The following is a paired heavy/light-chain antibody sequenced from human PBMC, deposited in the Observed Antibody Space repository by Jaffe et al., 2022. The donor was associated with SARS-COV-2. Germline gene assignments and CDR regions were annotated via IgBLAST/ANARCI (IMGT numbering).Heavy chain of an antibody. CDR2: IGSHSNYM. Sequence: EVLLVESGGGLVKPGGSLRLSCGASGFAFSSYSMNWVRQAPGKGLEWVASIGSHSNYMFYADSVKGRFTISRDDAKNSVYLQMDSLRAEDTAVYYCAKTIQLYDYWGQGTLVTVSS. D-gene: IGHD5-18*01. CDR1: GFAFSSYS. V-gene: IGHV3-21*01. CDR3: AKTIQLYDY. J-gene: IGHJ4*02.
Light chain of an antibody. J-gene: IGLJ3*02. Sequence: QSVLTQPPSVSAAPGQKVTVSCSGSSSNMAMNYVSWYQQFPGTAPKLLIFENNKRPSGIPDRFSGSKSGTSATLGITGLQTGDEADYYCGTWDSSLNIWIFGGGTKLTVL. CDR3: GTWDSSLNIWI. V-gene: IGLV1-51*01. CDR1: SSNMAMNY. CDR2: ENN.